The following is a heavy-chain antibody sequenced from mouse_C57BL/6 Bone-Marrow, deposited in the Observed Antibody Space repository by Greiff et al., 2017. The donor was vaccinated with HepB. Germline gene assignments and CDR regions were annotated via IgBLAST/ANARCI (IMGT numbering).Heavy chain of an antibody. CDR2: IDPEGGDT. D-gene: IGHD2-10*02. CDR3: TRYGNYGAY. CDR1: GFNIKDYY. J-gene: IGHJ3*01. Sequence: EVKLLESGAELVRPGASVKLSCTASGFNIKDYYMHWVKQRPEQGLEWIGRIDPEGGDTEYAPKFQGKATMTADTSSNTAYMQLSSLTSEDTAVYYCTRYGNYGAYWGQGTMVTVSA. V-gene: IGHV14-1*01.